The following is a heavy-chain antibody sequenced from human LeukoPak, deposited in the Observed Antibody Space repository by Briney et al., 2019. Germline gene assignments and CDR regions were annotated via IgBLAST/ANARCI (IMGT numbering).Heavy chain of an antibody. CDR3: ARVVSSSWYYSDY. J-gene: IGHJ4*02. V-gene: IGHV4-38-2*01. D-gene: IGHD6-13*01. CDR1: GYSISSGYY. CDR2: IYHSGST. Sequence: SETLSLTCAVSGYSISSGYYWGWIRQPPGQGLEWIGSIYHSGSTYYNPSLKSRVTISVDTSKNQFSLRLSSVTAADTAVYYCARVVSSSWYYSDYWGQGTLVTVSS.